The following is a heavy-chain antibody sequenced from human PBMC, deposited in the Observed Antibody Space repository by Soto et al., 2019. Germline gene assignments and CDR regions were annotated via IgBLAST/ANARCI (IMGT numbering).Heavy chain of an antibody. CDR3: ARSLRGYSGYSGY. CDR1: GFTFSDYY. V-gene: IGHV3-11*05. CDR2: ISSSGSDT. Sequence: QVQLVESGGGLVKPGGCLRLACAASGFTFSDYYMSWIRQAPGKGLEWVSYISSSGSDTNYAASVKGRFTVSRDNDKNSLYLQMNSLRAEDTAVYYCARSLRGYSGYSGYWGQGTLVTVSS. D-gene: IGHD5-12*01. J-gene: IGHJ4*02.